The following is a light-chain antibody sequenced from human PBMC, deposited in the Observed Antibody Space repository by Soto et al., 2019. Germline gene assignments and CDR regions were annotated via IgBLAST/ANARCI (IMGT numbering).Light chain of an antibody. CDR3: QQYGSSPPIT. Sequence: EIVLTQSPGPLSLSPGERATLSCRANQSVINSYLAWYQQKPGQAPRLLIYRASSRATGIPDRFSGSGSGTDFPLTISRLEPEDFAVYYCQQYGSSPPITFGQGTRLEI. CDR1: QSVINSY. V-gene: IGKV3-20*01. J-gene: IGKJ5*01. CDR2: RAS.